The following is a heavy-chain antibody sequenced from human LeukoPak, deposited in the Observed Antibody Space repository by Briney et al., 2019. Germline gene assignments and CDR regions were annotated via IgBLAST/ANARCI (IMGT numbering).Heavy chain of an antibody. CDR1: GGSVSSYY. V-gene: IGHV4-59*02. CDR3: ARGRYSSSWMDYYYYYYYMDV. J-gene: IGHJ6*03. CDR2: IYYSGST. D-gene: IGHD6-13*01. Sequence: PSETLSLTCTVSGGSVSSYYWSWIRQPPGKGLEWIGYIYYSGSTNYNPSLKSRVTISVDTSKNQFSLKLSSVTAADTAVYYCARGRYSSSWMDYYYYYYYMDVWGKGTTVTISS.